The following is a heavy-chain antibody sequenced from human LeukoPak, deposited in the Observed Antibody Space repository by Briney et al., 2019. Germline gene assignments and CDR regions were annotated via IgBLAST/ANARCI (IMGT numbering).Heavy chain of an antibody. CDR3: AREGTGYSGSHQYFQH. V-gene: IGHV1-46*01. CDR1: GYTFISYY. D-gene: IGHD1-26*01. J-gene: IGHJ1*01. Sequence: ASVKVSCKASGYTFISYYMHWVRQAPGQGLEWMGIISPSGASTTYAPRFQGRVTMTRDTSTSTVYMELRSLRFEDTAVYYCAREGTGYSGSHQYFQHWGQGTLVTVSS. CDR2: ISPSGAST.